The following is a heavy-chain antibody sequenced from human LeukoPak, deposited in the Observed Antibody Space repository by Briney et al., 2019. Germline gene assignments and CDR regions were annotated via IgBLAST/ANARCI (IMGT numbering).Heavy chain of an antibody. CDR3: ARKSYGSGSDHGMDV. J-gene: IGHJ6*02. Sequence: PGGSLRLSCAASGFTFSSYEMNWVRQAPGKGLEWVSYISSSGSTIYYADSVKGRFTISRDNAKNSLYLQMNSLRAEDTAVYYCARKSYGSGSDHGMDVWGQGTTVTVSS. CDR1: GFTFSSYE. V-gene: IGHV3-48*03. CDR2: ISSSGSTI. D-gene: IGHD3-10*01.